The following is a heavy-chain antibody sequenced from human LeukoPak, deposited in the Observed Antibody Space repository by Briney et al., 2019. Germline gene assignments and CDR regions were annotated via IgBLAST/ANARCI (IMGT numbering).Heavy chain of an antibody. J-gene: IGHJ6*03. Sequence: ASVKVSCKASGGTFSSYAISWVRQAPGQGLEWMGGIIPIFGTANYAQKFQGRVTITPDESTSPAYMELSSLRSEDTAVYYCARGWYYYDSSGYYPYYYMDVWGKGTTVTVSS. CDR1: GGTFSSYA. V-gene: IGHV1-69*01. CDR3: ARGWYYYDSSGYYPYYYMDV. D-gene: IGHD3-22*01. CDR2: IIPIFGTA.